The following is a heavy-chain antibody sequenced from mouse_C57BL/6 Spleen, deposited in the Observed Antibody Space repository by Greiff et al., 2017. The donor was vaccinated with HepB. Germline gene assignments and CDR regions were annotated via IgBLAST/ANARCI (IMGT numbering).Heavy chain of an antibody. Sequence: QVQLLQPGAELVKPGASVKLSCKASGYTFTSYWMHWVKQRPGQGLEWIGMIHPNSGSTNYNEKFKSKATLTVDKSSSTAHMQLSSLTSEDSAVYYCARGGYGRGWYFDVWGTGTTVTVSS. CDR1: GYTFTSYW. J-gene: IGHJ1*03. CDR3: ARGGYGRGWYFDV. V-gene: IGHV1-64*01. CDR2: IHPNSGST. D-gene: IGHD1-1*01.